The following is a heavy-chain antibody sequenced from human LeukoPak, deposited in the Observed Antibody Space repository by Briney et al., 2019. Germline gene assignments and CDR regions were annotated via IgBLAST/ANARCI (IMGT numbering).Heavy chain of an antibody. CDR2: INSDGSST. CDR3: ARGDTAMAYWYFDL. D-gene: IGHD5-18*01. J-gene: IGHJ2*01. V-gene: IGHV3-74*01. CDR1: GFTFSSYW. Sequence: PGGSLRLSCAASGFTFSSYWMHWVRQAPGKGLVWVSRINSDGSSTSYADSVKGRLTISRDNAKNTLYLQMNSLRAEDTAVYYCARGDTAMAYWYFDLWGRGTLVTVSS.